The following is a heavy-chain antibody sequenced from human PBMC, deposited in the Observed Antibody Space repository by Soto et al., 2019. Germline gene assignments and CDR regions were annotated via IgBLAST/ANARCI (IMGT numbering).Heavy chain of an antibody. J-gene: IGHJ4*02. D-gene: IGHD1-1*01. CDR2: INHSGST. CDR3: ARGYNWNDGLDY. V-gene: IGHV4-34*01. CDR1: GGSFSGYY. Sequence: SETLSLTCAVYGGSFSGYYWSWIRQPPGKGLEWIGEINHSGSTNYNPSLKSRVTISVDTSKNQFSLKLSSVTAADTAVYYCARGYNWNDGLDYWGQGTLVTVS.